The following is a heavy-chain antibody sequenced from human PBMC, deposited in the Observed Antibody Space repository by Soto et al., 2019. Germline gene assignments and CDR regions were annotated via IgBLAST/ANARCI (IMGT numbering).Heavy chain of an antibody. Sequence: GGSLRLSCAASGFTFSSYAMSWVRQAPGKGLEWVSAISGSGGSTYYADSVKGRFTISGDNSKNTLYLQMNSLRAEDTAVYYCAKAKRIRGAAAVPDTYYYYGMDVWGQGTTVTVSS. D-gene: IGHD6-13*01. V-gene: IGHV3-23*01. J-gene: IGHJ6*02. CDR2: ISGSGGST. CDR1: GFTFSSYA. CDR3: AKAKRIRGAAAVPDTYYYYGMDV.